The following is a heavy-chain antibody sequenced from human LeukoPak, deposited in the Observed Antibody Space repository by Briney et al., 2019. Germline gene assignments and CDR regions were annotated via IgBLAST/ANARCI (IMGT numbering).Heavy chain of an antibody. CDR1: GFIFEDYG. CDR3: SRDPRNNDY. Sequence: PGGSLRLSCVASGFIFEDYGMDWVRQVPGKGLEWVSSINWNGAGTTYAESVKGRFTISRDNAKNSLYLHMNSLTVEDTAVYYCSRDPRNNDYWGQGTLVTVSS. J-gene: IGHJ4*02. V-gene: IGHV3-20*04. CDR2: INWNGAGT.